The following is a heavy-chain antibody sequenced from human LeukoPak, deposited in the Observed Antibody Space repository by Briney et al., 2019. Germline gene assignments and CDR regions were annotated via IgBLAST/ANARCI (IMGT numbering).Heavy chain of an antibody. Sequence: TPSETLSLTCTVSGGSISGYYWTWIRQPPGKGLDWIGFVYYNGNTRYNPSLKSRVTISVDTSENQFSLNLTSVTAADTAVYYCARNRIATHDYYYYMDVWGKGTTVTVSS. CDR3: ARNRIATHDYYYYMDV. J-gene: IGHJ6*03. V-gene: IGHV4-59*12. CDR1: GGSISGYY. CDR2: VYYNGNT.